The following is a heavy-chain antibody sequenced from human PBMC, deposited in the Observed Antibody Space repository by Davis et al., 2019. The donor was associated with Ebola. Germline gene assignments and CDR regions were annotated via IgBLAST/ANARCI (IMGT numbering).Heavy chain of an antibody. V-gene: IGHV4-34*01. Sequence: MPSETLSLTCAVYGGSFTAYFWSWIRQPPQKGLEWIGEISHHNGDTNYNPSLRSRVAISVDSSKNQFSLEINSATAADTATYYCARTTKTNIEDSGLGYNSFDFWGQGVLVSVSS. D-gene: IGHD2/OR15-2a*01. CDR1: GGSFTAYF. J-gene: IGHJ5*01. CDR3: ARTTKTNIEDSGLGYNSFDF. CDR2: ISHHNGDT.